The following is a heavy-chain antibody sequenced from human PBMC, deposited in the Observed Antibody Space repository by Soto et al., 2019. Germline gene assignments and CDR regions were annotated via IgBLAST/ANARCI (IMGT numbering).Heavy chain of an antibody. CDR1: GGAFSGYY. V-gene: IGHV4-34*01. Sequence: SETLSLTCAVYGGAFSGYYWSWIRQPPGKGLEWIGEINHSGSTNYNPSLKSRVTISVDTSKNQFSLKLSSVTAADTAVYYCARGRGETYGDFDYWGQGTLVTLSS. CDR2: INHSGST. J-gene: IGHJ4*02. D-gene: IGHD4-17*01. CDR3: ARGRGETYGDFDY.